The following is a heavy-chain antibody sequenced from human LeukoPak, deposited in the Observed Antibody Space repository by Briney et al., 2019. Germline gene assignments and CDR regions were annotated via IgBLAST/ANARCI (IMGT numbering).Heavy chain of an antibody. J-gene: IGHJ6*02. D-gene: IGHD4-11*01. Sequence: PSETLSLTCTVSGGSISSSSYYWGWIRQPPGKGLEWIGSIYHSGSTNYNPSLKSRVTISVDKSKNQFSLKLSSVTAADTAVYYCARSRSPTGPNYYYYYGMDVWGQGTTVTVSS. CDR2: IYHSGST. V-gene: IGHV4-39*07. CDR1: GGSISSSSYY. CDR3: ARSRSPTGPNYYYYYGMDV.